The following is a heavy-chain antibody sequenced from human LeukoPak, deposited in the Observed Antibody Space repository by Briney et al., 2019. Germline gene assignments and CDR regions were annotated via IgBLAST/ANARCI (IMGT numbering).Heavy chain of an antibody. Sequence: PSETLSLTCTVSGGFITTYYWSWLRQPPGKGLEWIEYIYYTGSTNYNPSLKSRVTISVDTSKNQVSLKLSSVTAADTAVYYCARERTYYFDYWGQGTQVTVSS. J-gene: IGHJ4*02. CDR2: IYYTGST. CDR1: GGFITTYY. CDR3: ARERTYYFDY. V-gene: IGHV4-59*12.